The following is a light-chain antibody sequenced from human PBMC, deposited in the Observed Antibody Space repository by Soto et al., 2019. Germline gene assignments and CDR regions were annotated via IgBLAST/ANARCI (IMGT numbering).Light chain of an antibody. Sequence: IQMTQSPSTLSASVGDRVTITCRASQSISRGLAWYQQKPGKDPKLLIYAASSLQSGVQSRFSGSGSATEFTLTISSLQPDDIATYYCKQCHRYLTFGQGTKVDIK. CDR1: QSISRG. V-gene: IGKV1-5*01. CDR2: AAS. J-gene: IGKJ1*01. CDR3: KQCHRYLT.